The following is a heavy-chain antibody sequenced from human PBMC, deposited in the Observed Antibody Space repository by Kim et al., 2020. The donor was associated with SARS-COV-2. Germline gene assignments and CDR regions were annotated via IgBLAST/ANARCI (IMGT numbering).Heavy chain of an antibody. CDR1: GYSFTSYW. D-gene: IGHD3-10*01. CDR3: ARHSITMVRGVIREDAFDI. CDR2: IDPSDSYT. Sequence: GESLKISCKGSGYSFTSYWISWVRQMPGKGLEWMGRIDPSDSYTNYSPSFQGHVTISADKSISTAYLQWSSLKASDTAMYYCARHSITMVRGVIREDAFDIWGQGTMVTVSS. V-gene: IGHV5-10-1*01. J-gene: IGHJ3*02.